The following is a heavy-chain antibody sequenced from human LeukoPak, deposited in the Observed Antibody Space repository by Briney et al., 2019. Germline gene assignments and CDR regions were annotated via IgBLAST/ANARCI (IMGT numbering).Heavy chain of an antibody. Sequence: GGSLRLSCAASGFTFSSYSMNWVRQAPGKGLEWVSSISSSSSYIYYADSVKVRFTISRDNAKNSLYLQMNSLRAEDTAVYYCAAEYYDSSGYSRFDYWGQGTLVTVSS. CDR2: ISSSSSYI. D-gene: IGHD3-22*01. CDR3: AAEYYDSSGYSRFDY. V-gene: IGHV3-21*01. CDR1: GFTFSSYS. J-gene: IGHJ4*02.